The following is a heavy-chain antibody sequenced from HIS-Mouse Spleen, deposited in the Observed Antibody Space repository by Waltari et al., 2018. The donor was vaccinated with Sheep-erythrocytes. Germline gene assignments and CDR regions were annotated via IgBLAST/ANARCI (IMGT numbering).Heavy chain of an antibody. D-gene: IGHD3-9*01. CDR2: INHSGST. V-gene: IGHV4-34*01. CDR1: GGSFSGYY. J-gene: IGHJ4*02. Sequence: QVQLQQWGAGLLKPSETLSLTCAVYGGSFSGYYWSWIRQPPGKGLEWIGEINHSGSTNYNPSLKSRVTISVDTSKNQFSLKLSSGTAADTAVYYCARGGRRTGFDYWGQGTLVTVSS. CDR3: ARGGRRTGFDY.